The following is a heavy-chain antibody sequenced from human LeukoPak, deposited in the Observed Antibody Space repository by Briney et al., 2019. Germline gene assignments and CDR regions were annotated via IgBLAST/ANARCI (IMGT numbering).Heavy chain of an antibody. J-gene: IGHJ4*02. V-gene: IGHV3-23*01. D-gene: IGHD3-22*01. CDR3: AKDRLRDYYDSSGYSDY. Sequence: GGSLRLSCAASGFTFSSYAMSWVRQAPGKGLEWVSAISGSGGSTYYADSVKGRFTISRDNSKNTLYLQMNSLRAEDTAVYYCAKDRLRDYYDSSGYSDYWGQRTLVTVSS. CDR1: GFTFSSYA. CDR2: ISGSGGST.